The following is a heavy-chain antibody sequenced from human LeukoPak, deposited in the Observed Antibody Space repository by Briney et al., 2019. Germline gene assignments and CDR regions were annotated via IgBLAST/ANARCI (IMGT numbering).Heavy chain of an antibody. J-gene: IGHJ4*02. V-gene: IGHV3-30*18. Sequence: GGSLRLSCAASGFTFTNYGMHWVRQAPGKGLEWVAVISYVGSNKYYADSVKGRFTISRDNSKNTLYLQMNSLRAEDTAVYYCAKGWQWLSSFWGQGTLVTVSS. CDR2: ISYVGSNK. CDR3: AKGWQWLSSF. CDR1: GFTFTNYG. D-gene: IGHD6-19*01.